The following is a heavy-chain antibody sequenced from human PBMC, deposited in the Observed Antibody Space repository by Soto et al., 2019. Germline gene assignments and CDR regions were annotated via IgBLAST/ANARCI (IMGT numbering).Heavy chain of an antibody. CDR3: TTDLYYGSGSTDHLYPRNY. CDR1: GFTFSNAW. Sequence: GGSLRLSCAASGFTFSNAWMNWVRQAPGKGLEWVGRIKSKTDGGTTDYAAPVKGRFTISRDDSKNTLYLQMNSLKTEDTAVYYCTTDLYYGSGSTDHLYPRNYWGQGTLVTVSS. J-gene: IGHJ4*02. CDR2: IKSKTDGGTT. V-gene: IGHV3-15*07. D-gene: IGHD3-10*01.